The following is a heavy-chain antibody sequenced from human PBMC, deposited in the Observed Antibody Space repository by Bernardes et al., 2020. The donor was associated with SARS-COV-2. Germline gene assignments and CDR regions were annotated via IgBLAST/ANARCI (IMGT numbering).Heavy chain of an antibody. Sequence: GGSLRPSCAASGFTLSNYAMAWVRQAPGKGLEWVSGITNGGGSTYYADSVKGRFTVSRDNSKNTLYLEMNSLRAEDTAVYYCARRAVRTRDLDYWGQGAPVTVSS. J-gene: IGHJ4*02. D-gene: IGHD2-2*01. CDR2: ITNGGGST. V-gene: IGHV3-23*01. CDR3: ARRAVRTRDLDY. CDR1: GFTLSNYA.